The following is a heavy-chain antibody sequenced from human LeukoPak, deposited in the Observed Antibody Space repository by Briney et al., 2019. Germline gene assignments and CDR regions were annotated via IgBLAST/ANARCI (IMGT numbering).Heavy chain of an antibody. CDR1: GDSISSYF. CDR3: ARQGAPYCGGDCPLDY. V-gene: IGHV4-4*09. D-gene: IGHD2-21*02. CDR2: IYTSGHT. J-gene: IGHJ4*02. Sequence: SETLSLTCTVSGDSISSYFWSWIRQPPGKGLEWIGYIYTSGHTNYNPSLKSRVTISVDTSKNLSSLKLSSVTAADTAVYYCARQGAPYCGGDCPLDYWGQGTLVTVSS.